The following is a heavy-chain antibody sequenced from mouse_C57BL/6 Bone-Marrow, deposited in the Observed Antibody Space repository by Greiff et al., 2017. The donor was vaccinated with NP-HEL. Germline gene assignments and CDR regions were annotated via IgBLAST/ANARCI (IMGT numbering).Heavy chain of an antibody. CDR3: AGGGLRHSWFAY. CDR1: GYTFTSYG. V-gene: IGHV1-81*01. Sequence: QVQLQQSGAELARPGASVKLSCKASGYTFTSYGISWVKQRTGQGLEWIGEIYPRSGNTYYNEKFKGKATLTADKSSSTAYMELRSLTSEDSAVYFCAGGGLRHSWFAYWGQGTLVTVSA. CDR2: IYPRSGNT. J-gene: IGHJ3*01. D-gene: IGHD2-2*01.